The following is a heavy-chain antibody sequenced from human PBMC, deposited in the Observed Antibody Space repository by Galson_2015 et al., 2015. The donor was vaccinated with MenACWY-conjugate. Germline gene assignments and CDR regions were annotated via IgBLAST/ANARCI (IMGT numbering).Heavy chain of an antibody. Sequence: SLRLSCAASGFTFSSYAMHWVRRAPGKGLEYVSAISSNGGTTYYTDSVKGRFTISRDNSKNTLYLQMSSLRAEDTAVYYCVKTKLFLFDYWGQGPLVTVSS. J-gene: IGHJ4*02. CDR1: GFTFSSYA. D-gene: IGHD4-23*01. V-gene: IGHV3-64D*06. CDR2: ISSNGGTT. CDR3: VKTKLFLFDY.